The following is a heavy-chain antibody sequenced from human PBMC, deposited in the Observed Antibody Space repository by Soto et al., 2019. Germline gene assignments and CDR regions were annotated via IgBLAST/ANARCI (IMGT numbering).Heavy chain of an antibody. CDR2: IGYDGSNK. D-gene: IGHD6-6*01. CDR3: ARIGGGSSSFDY. J-gene: IGHJ4*02. V-gene: IGHV3-33*01. CDR1: GFTFSSYG. Sequence: GGSLRLSCAASGFTFSSYGMHWVRQAPGKGLEWVAVIGYDGSNKYYADSVKGRFTISRDNSKNTLYLQMNSLRAEDTAVYYCARIGGGSSSFDYWGQGTLVTVSS.